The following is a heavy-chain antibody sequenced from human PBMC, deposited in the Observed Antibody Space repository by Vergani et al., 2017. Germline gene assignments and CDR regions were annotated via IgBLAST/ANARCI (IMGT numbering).Heavy chain of an antibody. Sequence: QLQLQESGPGLVKPSETLSLTCTVSGGSISSSSYYWGWIRQPPGKGLEWIGSIYYSGSTYYNPSLKSRVTISVDTSKNQFSLKLRSVTAADTAVYYCVLEDYYDSRDNLAGLFDYWGQGTLVTVSS. CDR2: IYYSGST. D-gene: IGHD3-22*01. CDR1: GGSISSSSYY. J-gene: IGHJ4*02. CDR3: VLEDYYDSRDNLAGLFDY. V-gene: IGHV4-39*01.